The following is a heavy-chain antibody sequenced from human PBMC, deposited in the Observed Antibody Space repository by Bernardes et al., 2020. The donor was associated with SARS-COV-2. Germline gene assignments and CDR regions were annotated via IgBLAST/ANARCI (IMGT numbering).Heavy chain of an antibody. CDR1: GESLNGYY. J-gene: IGHJ6*02. CDR3: ARGRKVTMIRGGMDV. V-gene: IGHV4-34*01. D-gene: IGHD3-10*01. CDR2: IIDAGGT. Sequence: ETLSLTCAVFGESLNGYYWSWIRQPPGKGLEWIGEIIDAGGTDYRPSLKSRLTILIDTSKNQFSLKLNSVTAADTGVYYCARGRKVTMIRGGMDVWGQGTTVSVSS.